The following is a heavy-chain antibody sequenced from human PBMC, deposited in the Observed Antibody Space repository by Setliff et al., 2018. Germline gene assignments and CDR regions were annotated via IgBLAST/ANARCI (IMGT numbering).Heavy chain of an antibody. CDR3: ARASYYYDSSGYYGAGAFDI. CDR1: GGSISSYY. V-gene: IGHV4-59*01. J-gene: IGHJ3*02. D-gene: IGHD3-22*01. CDR2: IYYSGST. Sequence: PSETLSLTCTVSGGSISSYYWSWIRQPPGKGLEWIGYIYYSGSTNYNPSLKSRVTISVDTSKNQFSLKLSSVTAAGTAVYYCARASYYYDSSGYYGAGAFDICGQGTMVTVSS.